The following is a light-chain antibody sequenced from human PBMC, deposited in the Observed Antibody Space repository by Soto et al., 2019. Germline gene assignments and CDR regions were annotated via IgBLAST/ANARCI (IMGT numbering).Light chain of an antibody. CDR3: AAWDDSLSGVV. CDR2: RNN. V-gene: IGLV1-47*01. CDR1: SSNIGSNY. J-gene: IGLJ2*01. Sequence: QSVLTQPPSASGTPGQRVTISCSGSSSNIGSNYVYWYQQFPGTAPKLLIYRNNQRPSGVPDRFSGSKSGTSASLAISGLRSDDEADYYCAAWDDSLSGVVFGGGTKVTVL.